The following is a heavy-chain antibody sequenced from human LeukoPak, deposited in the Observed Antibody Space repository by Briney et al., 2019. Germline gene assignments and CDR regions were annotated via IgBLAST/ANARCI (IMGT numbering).Heavy chain of an antibody. CDR1: GFTFSSYG. Sequence: PGGSLRLSCAASGFTFSSYGMHWVRQAPGKGLEWVAFIRYDGSDKYYADSVKGRFTISRDNAKNSLYLQVNSLRAKDTAVYYCARDITIFGGTLDYWGQGTLVTVSS. D-gene: IGHD3-3*01. CDR3: ARDITIFGGTLDY. V-gene: IGHV3-30*02. J-gene: IGHJ4*02. CDR2: IRYDGSDK.